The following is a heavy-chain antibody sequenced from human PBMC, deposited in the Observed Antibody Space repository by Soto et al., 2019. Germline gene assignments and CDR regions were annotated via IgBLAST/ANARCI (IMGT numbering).Heavy chain of an antibody. CDR3: AIEGVTPNIEGGTSCFYV. CDR2: LYPTSDST. D-gene: IGHD2-21*02. CDR1: GHTFANNF. J-gene: IGHJ3*01. Sequence: QEQLEQSGAEVKKPGASVKISCKASGHTFANNFLHWVRQAPGQGLALMVVLYPTSDSTNCAQQFKGRITMTRDTSTTTVFMELKSLRSEDTAVYYWAIEGVTPNIEGGTSCFYVWCQGTMVTVS. V-gene: IGHV1-46*01.